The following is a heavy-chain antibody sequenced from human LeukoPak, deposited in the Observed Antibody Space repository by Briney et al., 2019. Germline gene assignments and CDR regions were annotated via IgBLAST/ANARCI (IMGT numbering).Heavy chain of an antibody. V-gene: IGHV2-5*02. D-gene: IGHD4-17*01. CDR1: GFSLSTSGVG. CDR2: IYWDDDK. J-gene: IGHJ4*02. Sequence: SGPTLVKPTQTLTLTCTFSGFSLSTSGVGVGWIRQPPGKALEWLALIYWDDDKRYSPSLKSRLTITKDTSKNQVVLTMTNMGPVDTATYYCAHRPGGDYVFDYWGQGTLVTVSS. CDR3: AHRPGGDYVFDY.